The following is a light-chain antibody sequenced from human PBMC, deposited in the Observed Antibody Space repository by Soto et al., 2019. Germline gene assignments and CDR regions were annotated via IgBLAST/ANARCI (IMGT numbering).Light chain of an antibody. V-gene: IGKV3-15*01. CDR3: HQYNNWPPWT. J-gene: IGKJ1*01. CDR1: QSVSSN. Sequence: EIVMTQSPATLSVSPGERATLSCRASQSVSSNLAWYQQKPGQAPRLLIYGASTRATGIPARFSGSGSGTEFTLTISSLRSEDYEVYSCHQYNNWPPWTFGQGTKWEI. CDR2: GAS.